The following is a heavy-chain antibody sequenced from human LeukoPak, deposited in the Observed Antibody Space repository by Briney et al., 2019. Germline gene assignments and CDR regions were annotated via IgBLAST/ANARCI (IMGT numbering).Heavy chain of an antibody. D-gene: IGHD6-19*01. CDR1: GFNFSNYA. CDR3: AKSEGSSSARRFDY. Sequence: GGSLRLSCAASGFNFSNYAMSWVRLGPGKGPEWVSAISGSGFITYYADSVKGGFTISRDNSKNTLYLQMTSLRVEDTAVYYCAKSEGSSSARRFDYWGQGTLVTVSS. CDR2: ISGSGFIT. V-gene: IGHV3-23*01. J-gene: IGHJ4*02.